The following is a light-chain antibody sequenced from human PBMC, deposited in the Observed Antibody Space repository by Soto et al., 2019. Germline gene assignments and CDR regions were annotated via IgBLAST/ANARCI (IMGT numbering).Light chain of an antibody. CDR1: QSLNNR. CDR3: QQYNSYSYT. CDR2: DAS. J-gene: IGKJ2*01. Sequence: GDRVTITCRASQSLNNRLAWYQQKPGKAPILLIYDASNLESGVSSRFSGTGSETEFTLTISSLQPDDFATYYCQQYNSYSYTFGQGTKVDIK. V-gene: IGKV1-5*01.